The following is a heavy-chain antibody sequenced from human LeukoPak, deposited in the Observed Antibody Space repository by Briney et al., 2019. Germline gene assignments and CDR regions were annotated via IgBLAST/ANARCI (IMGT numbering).Heavy chain of an antibody. D-gene: IGHD5-18*01. V-gene: IGHV4-31*03. CDR1: GGSISSGGYY. J-gene: IGHJ5*02. CDR2: IHYNGST. Sequence: SQTLSLTCTVSGGSISSGGYYWSWIRQHPGKGLEWIGYIHYNGSTYYNPSLKSRVTISVDTSKNQFSLKLSSVTAADTAVFYCARGAMGGANWFDPWGQGTLVTVSS. CDR3: ARGAMGGANWFDP.